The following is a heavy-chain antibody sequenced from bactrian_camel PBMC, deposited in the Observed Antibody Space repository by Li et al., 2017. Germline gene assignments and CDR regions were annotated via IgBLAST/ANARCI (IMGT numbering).Heavy chain of an antibody. V-gene: IGHV3S53*01. J-gene: IGHJ4*01. D-gene: IGHD2*01. CDR2: LDTSGVP. Sequence: HVQLVESGGGSVQAGGSLRLSCAASGYTYTIYQMAWFRQAPGKEREGVAALDTSGVPTYTHSVRDRFIVSKDNAKNTVYLQMNSLKPEDTAMYYCAADFGPYCSGSYLARRANFEGQGTQVTVS. CDR1: GYTYTIYQ.